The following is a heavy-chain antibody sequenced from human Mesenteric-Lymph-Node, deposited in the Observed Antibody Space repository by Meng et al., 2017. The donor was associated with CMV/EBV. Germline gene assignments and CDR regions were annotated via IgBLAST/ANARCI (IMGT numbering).Heavy chain of an antibody. Sequence: GESLKISCSASGFSFIEYGVHWVRQAPGQGLEWLLLSPFDGRNIYSADSVKGRFTVSRDDSKNTMYLQMNNLRPEDTAVYYCAKDAFTGIDCWGHGTLVTVSS. J-gene: IGHJ4*01. CDR3: AKDAFTGIDC. D-gene: IGHD3-9*01. CDR1: GFSFIEYG. V-gene: IGHV3-30*02. CDR2: SPFDGRNI.